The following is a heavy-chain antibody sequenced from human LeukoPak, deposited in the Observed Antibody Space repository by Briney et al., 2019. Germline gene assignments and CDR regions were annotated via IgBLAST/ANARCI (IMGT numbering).Heavy chain of an antibody. CDR3: AKDGGYGSGSYYPDY. J-gene: IGHJ4*02. CDR2: LSGGGGST. CDR1: GFTFSSYA. Sequence: GGSLRLSCAASGFTFSSYAMSWVRQAPGKGLEWVSALSGGGGSTFYTDSVKGRFTISRDNSKNTLYLQMNSLRADDTAVYYCAKDGGYGSGSYYPDYWGQGTLVTVSS. D-gene: IGHD3-10*01. V-gene: IGHV3-23*01.